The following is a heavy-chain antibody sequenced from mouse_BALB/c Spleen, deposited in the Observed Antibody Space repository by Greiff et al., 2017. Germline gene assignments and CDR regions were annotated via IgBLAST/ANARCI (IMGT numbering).Heavy chain of an antibody. CDR1: GFTFNTYA. D-gene: IGHD2-4*01. J-gene: IGHJ3*01. Sequence: DVKLVESGGGLVQPKGSLKLSCAASGFTFNTYAMNWVRQAPGKGLEWVARIRSKSNNYATYYADTVKDRFTISRDDSKNMLYLQMNNLKTEDTAMYYCVRQGWVYYDYDGLAYWGQGTLVTVSA. V-gene: IGHV10-1*02. CDR3: VRQGWVYYDYDGLAY. CDR2: IRSKSNNYAT.